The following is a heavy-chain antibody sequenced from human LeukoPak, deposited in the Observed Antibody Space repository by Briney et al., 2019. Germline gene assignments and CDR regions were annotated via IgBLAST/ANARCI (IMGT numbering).Heavy chain of an antibody. V-gene: IGHV4-39*01. CDR1: GGSNSSSSNY. CDR3: ARYIVASMREQ. D-gene: IGHD5-12*01. CDR2: MYYSG. J-gene: IGHJ4*02. Sequence: SETLSLTCTVSGGSNSSSSNYWGWVRQPPGKGLEWIGSMYYSGSYNPSLESRVTISVDTSKNEFSLKLGSVTAADTAVYYCARYIVASMREQWGQGTLVTVSS.